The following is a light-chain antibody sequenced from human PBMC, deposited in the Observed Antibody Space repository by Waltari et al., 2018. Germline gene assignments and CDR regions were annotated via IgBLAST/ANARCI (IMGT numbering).Light chain of an antibody. CDR2: AAS. CDR3: QQTYNTPWT. J-gene: IGKJ1*01. V-gene: IGKV1-39*01. CDR1: QAITYY. Sequence: DIQMTQSPSSLSASVGDRVTITCRASQAITYYLNWYQQIPGKAPKLLIYAASTLQSGVPSRFSGSGSGSDFTLTISSLQPEDFASYYCQQTYNTPWTFGQGTNVELK.